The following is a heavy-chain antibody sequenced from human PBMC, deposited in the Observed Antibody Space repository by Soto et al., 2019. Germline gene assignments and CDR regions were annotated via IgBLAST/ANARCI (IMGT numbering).Heavy chain of an antibody. J-gene: IGHJ4*02. D-gene: IGHD3-9*01. V-gene: IGHV1-18*04. CDR3: AISRRVLYDILTGHPGTFDY. Sequence: ASVKVSCKASGYTFTSYGISWVRQAPGQGLEWMGWISAYNGNTNYAQKLQGRVTMTTDTSTSTAYMELRSLRSDDTAVYYCAISRRVLYDILTGHPGTFDYWGQGTLVTVSS. CDR2: ISAYNGNT. CDR1: GYTFTSYG.